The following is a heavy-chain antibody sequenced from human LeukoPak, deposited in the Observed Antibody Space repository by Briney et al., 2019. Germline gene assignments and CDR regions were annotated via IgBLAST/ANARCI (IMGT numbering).Heavy chain of an antibody. CDR3: ARAAGSVEGYYYYYYMDV. J-gene: IGHJ6*03. D-gene: IGHD3-10*01. CDR1: GFTFSTYG. Sequence: GGSLRLSCAASGFTFSTYGMSWVRQAPGKGLEWVSAISGSGDSTYYADSVKGRFTISRDNSKNTLYLQMNSLRAEDTAVYYCARAAGSVEGYYYYYYMDVWGKGTTVTISS. V-gene: IGHV3-23*01. CDR2: ISGSGDST.